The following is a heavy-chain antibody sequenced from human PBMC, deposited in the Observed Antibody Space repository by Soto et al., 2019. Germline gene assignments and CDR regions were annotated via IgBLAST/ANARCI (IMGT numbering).Heavy chain of an antibody. CDR2: ISGSGGST. CDR1: GFTFSSHA. CDR3: ARDRNTLLGMDV. J-gene: IGHJ6*02. Sequence: PGGSLRLSCAASGFTFSSHAMSWVRQPPGKGLEWVSAISGSGGSTGYADSVKGRFTISRDNSKNTLYLQMNSLRAEDTAVYYCARDRNTLLGMDVWGQGTTVTVSS. V-gene: IGHV3-23*01.